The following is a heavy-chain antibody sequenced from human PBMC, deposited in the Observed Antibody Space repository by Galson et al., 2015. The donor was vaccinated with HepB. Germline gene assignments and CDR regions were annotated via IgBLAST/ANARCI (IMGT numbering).Heavy chain of an antibody. CDR1: GYSFTSYW. Sequence: QSGAEVKKPGESLKISCKGSGYSFTSYWIGWVRQMPGKGLEWMGIIYPGDSDTRYSPSFQGQVTISADKSISTAYLQWSSLKASDTAMYYCARRGYSYGNYYYYGMDVWGQGTTVTVSS. D-gene: IGHD5-18*01. CDR3: ARRGYSYGNYYYYGMDV. V-gene: IGHV5-51*01. CDR2: IYPGDSDT. J-gene: IGHJ6*02.